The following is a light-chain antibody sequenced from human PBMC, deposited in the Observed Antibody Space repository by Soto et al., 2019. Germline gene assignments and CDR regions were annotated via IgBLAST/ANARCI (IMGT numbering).Light chain of an antibody. Sequence: EIVLTQSPATLSVSPGDRATLSCRASERIGTYLAWYQQKPGQAPRLLIYDASNRATGVPARFSGTGSGTDFTLTISSLESEEFAVYFCQHRSNSPPMWTFGQGTKVEIK. CDR2: DAS. CDR1: ERIGTY. V-gene: IGKV3-11*01. CDR3: QHRSNSPPMWT. J-gene: IGKJ1*01.